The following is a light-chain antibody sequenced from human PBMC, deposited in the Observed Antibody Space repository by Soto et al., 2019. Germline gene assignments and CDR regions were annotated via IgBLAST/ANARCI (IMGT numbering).Light chain of an antibody. CDR2: NNN. V-gene: IGLV1-44*01. J-gene: IGLJ1*01. Sequence: QSVLTQPPSASGTPGQRVTISCSGSSSNIGSNTVNWYQQLPGTAPKLLIYNNNQRPSRVPDRFSGSKSGTSASLAISGLQSEDEDDYYCAAWDDSLNGLVFGTGTKVTVL. CDR1: SSNIGSNT. CDR3: AAWDDSLNGLV.